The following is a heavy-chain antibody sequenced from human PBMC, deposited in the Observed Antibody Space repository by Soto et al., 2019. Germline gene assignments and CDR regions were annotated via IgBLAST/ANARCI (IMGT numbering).Heavy chain of an antibody. CDR1: GYTFTSYA. J-gene: IGHJ5*02. Sequence: ASVKVSCKASGYTFTSYAMNWVRQAPGQGLEWMGWINTNTGNPTYAQGFTGRFVFSLDTSVSTAYLQICSLKAEDTAVYYCAENYDFSSGLTFYPWGQGTLVTVSS. V-gene: IGHV7-4-1*01. D-gene: IGHD3-3*01. CDR2: INTNTGNP. CDR3: AENYDFSSGLTFYP.